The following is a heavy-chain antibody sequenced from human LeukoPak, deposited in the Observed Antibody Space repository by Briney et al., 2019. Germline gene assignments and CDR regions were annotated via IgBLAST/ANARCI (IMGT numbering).Heavy chain of an antibody. J-gene: IGHJ6*02. V-gene: IGHV1-69*13. CDR3: ASGYSGYDSPVRHYYYGMDV. D-gene: IGHD5-12*01. Sequence: SVKVSCKASGYTFTSYYMHWVRQAPGQGLEWMGGIIPIFGTANYAQKFQGRVTITADESTSTAYMELSSLRSEDTAVYYCASGYSGYDSPVRHYYYGMDVWGQGTTVTVSS. CDR2: IIPIFGTA. CDR1: GYTFTSYY.